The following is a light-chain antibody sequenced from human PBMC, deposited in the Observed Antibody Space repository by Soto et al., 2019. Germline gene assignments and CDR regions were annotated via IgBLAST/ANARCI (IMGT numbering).Light chain of an antibody. CDR3: SSYTSSSTV. CDR2: DVS. J-gene: IGLJ1*01. V-gene: IGLV2-14*01. Sequence: QSALTQPASVSGSPGQSITISCTGTSSAVGGYNYVSWYQQHPGKAPKLMIYDVSNRPSGVSNRFSGSKSGNTASLTISGLQAEDEAEYYCSSYTSSSTVFGTGTKLTVL. CDR1: SSAVGGYNY.